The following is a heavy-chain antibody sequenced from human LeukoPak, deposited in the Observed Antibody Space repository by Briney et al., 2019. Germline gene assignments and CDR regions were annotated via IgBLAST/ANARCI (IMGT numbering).Heavy chain of an antibody. Sequence: SVKVSCKASGGTFSSCTISWVRQAPGQGLEWMGRIIPILGIANYAQKFQGRVTITADKSTSTAYMELSSLRSEDTAVYYCARGVPAAYYFDYWGQGTLVTVSS. D-gene: IGHD2-2*01. CDR2: IIPILGIA. CDR1: GGTFSSCT. CDR3: ARGVPAAYYFDY. J-gene: IGHJ4*02. V-gene: IGHV1-69*02.